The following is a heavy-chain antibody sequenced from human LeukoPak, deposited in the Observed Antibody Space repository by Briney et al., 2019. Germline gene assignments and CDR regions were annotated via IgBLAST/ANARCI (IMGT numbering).Heavy chain of an antibody. Sequence: SETLSLTCTVSGGSISSYYWSWIRQPPGKGLEWIGYIYYSGSTNYNPSLKSRVTISVDTSKNQFSLKLSSVTAADTAVYYCAKESSSWYYPGNNFDYWGQGTLVTVSS. CDR2: IYYSGST. CDR1: GGSISSYY. D-gene: IGHD6-13*01. CDR3: AKESSSWYYPGNNFDY. J-gene: IGHJ4*02. V-gene: IGHV4-59*01.